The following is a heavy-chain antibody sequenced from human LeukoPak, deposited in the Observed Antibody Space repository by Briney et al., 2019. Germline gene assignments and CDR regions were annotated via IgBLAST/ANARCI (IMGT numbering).Heavy chain of an antibody. CDR1: GGSITNYY. D-gene: IGHD3-22*01. CDR2: SYYNGNT. Sequence: PSETLSLTCTVSGGSITNYYWSWIRQPPGKGLEWIGFSYYNGNTNYNPSLKSRVTISLDTSRNQFSLKLNSVTAADTAVYYCARGVGSGYTDDWGQGTLVTVFS. CDR3: ARGVGSGYTDD. J-gene: IGHJ4*02. V-gene: IGHV4-59*01.